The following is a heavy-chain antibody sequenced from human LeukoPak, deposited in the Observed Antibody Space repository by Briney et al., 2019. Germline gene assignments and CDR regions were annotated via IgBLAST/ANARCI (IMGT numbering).Heavy chain of an antibody. Sequence: ASVKVSCKASGGTFSSYAISWVRQAPRQGLEWMGGIIPIFGTANYAQKFQGRVTITADESTSTAYMELSSLRSEDTAVYYCAREYGSGSLGYWGQGTLVTVSS. D-gene: IGHD3-10*01. V-gene: IGHV1-69*13. CDR2: IIPIFGTA. CDR1: GGTFSSYA. J-gene: IGHJ4*02. CDR3: AREYGSGSLGY.